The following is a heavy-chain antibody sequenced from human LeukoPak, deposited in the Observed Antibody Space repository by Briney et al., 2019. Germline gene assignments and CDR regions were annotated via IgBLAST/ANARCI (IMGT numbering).Heavy chain of an antibody. D-gene: IGHD1-26*01. CDR3: ARDQREADFDY. CDR1: GFTFSSYS. J-gene: IGHJ4*02. CDR2: ISSSSSYI. Sequence: PGGSLRLSCAASGFTFSSYSMNWVRQAPGKGLEWVSSISSSSSYIYYADSVKGRFTLSRDNAKNSLYLQMNSLRAEDTAVYYCARDQREADFDYWGQGTLVTVSS. V-gene: IGHV3-21*01.